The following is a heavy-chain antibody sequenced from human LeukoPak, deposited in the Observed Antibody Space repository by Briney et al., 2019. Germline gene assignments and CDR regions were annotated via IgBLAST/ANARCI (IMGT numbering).Heavy chain of an antibody. CDR1: GYTFTGYY. J-gene: IGHJ5*02. Sequence: ASVKVSCKASGYTFTGYYMHWVRQAPGQGLEWMGWINPNSGGTNYAQKFQGWVTMTRDTSISTAYMELSRLRSDDTAVYYCARGGSSWYGAFDPWGQGTLVTVSS. V-gene: IGHV1-2*04. CDR2: INPNSGGT. D-gene: IGHD6-13*01. CDR3: ARGGSSWYGAFDP.